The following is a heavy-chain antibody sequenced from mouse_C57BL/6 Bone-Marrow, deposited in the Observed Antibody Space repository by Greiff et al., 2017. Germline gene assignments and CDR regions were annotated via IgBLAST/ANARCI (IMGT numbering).Heavy chain of an antibody. J-gene: IGHJ4*01. Sequence: EVQVVESGGDLVKPGGSLKLSCAASGFTFSSYGMSWVRQTPDKRLEWVATISSGGSYTNYPDSVKGRFTISRDNAKNTLYLQMSSLKSEDTAMYYCARRGTVGYAMDYWGQGTSVTVSS. V-gene: IGHV5-6*01. D-gene: IGHD1-1*01. CDR2: ISSGGSYT. CDR1: GFTFSSYG. CDR3: ARRGTVGYAMDY.